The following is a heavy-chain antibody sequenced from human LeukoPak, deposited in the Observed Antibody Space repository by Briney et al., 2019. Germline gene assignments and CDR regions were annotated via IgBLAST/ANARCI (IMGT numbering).Heavy chain of an antibody. Sequence: GGSLRLSCAASGFTFSSYSMNWVRQAPGKGLEWVSYISSSSSTIYYAGSVKGRFTISRDNAKNSLYLQMNSLRAEDTAVYYCARDGRTVTTVFYMDVWGKGTTVTVSS. CDR1: GFTFSSYS. CDR3: ARDGRTVTTVFYMDV. CDR2: ISSSSSTI. J-gene: IGHJ6*03. V-gene: IGHV3-48*04. D-gene: IGHD4-11*01.